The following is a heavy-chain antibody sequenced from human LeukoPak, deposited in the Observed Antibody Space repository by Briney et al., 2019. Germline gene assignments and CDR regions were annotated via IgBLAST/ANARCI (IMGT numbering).Heavy chain of an antibody. J-gene: IGHJ3*02. CDR2: IIPIFGTA. CDR3: ARELPPARGKRVAFDI. V-gene: IGHV1-69*05. Sequence: ASVKVSCKASGGTFSSYAISWVRQAPGQGLEWMGRIIPIFGTANYAQKFQGRVTITTDESTSTAYMELSRLRSEDTAVYYCARELPPARGKRVAFDIWGQGTMVTVSS. D-gene: IGHD3-10*01. CDR1: GGTFSSYA.